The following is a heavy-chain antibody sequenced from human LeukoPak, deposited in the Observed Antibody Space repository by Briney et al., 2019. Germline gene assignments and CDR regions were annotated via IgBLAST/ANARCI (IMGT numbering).Heavy chain of an antibody. J-gene: IGHJ6*02. V-gene: IGHV4-59*08. D-gene: IGHD3-10*01. Sequence: KSSETLPLTCTVSGGSISSYYWSWIRQPPGKGLEWIGYIYYSGSTNYNPSLKSRVTISVDTSKNQFSLKLSSVTAADTAVYYCARHYYYGSGSYYKRQYYYYGMDVWGQGTTVTVSS. CDR1: GGSISSYY. CDR2: IYYSGST. CDR3: ARHYYYGSGSYYKRQYYYYGMDV.